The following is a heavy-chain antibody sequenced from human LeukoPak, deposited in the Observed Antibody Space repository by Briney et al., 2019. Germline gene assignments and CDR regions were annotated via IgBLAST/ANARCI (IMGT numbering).Heavy chain of an antibody. D-gene: IGHD2-2*01. Sequence: SGGSLRLSCVASGFTFSDYSLNWVRQAPGKGLEWISYIGSAIYYADSVKGRFTISRDNAKNSLFLQMNGLRAEDTAVYYCARDHAYAFDIWGQGTLVTVSS. CDR2: IGSAI. CDR1: GFTFSDYS. V-gene: IGHV3-48*01. CDR3: ARDHAYAFDI. J-gene: IGHJ3*02.